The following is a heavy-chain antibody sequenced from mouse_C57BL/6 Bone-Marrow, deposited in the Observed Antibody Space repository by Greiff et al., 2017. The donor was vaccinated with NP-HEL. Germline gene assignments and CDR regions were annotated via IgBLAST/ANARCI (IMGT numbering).Heavy chain of an antibody. D-gene: IGHD3-2*02. V-gene: IGHV1-50*01. CDR3: ARDSSGFPYYAIDY. Sequence: VQLQQSGAELVKPGASVKLSCKASGYTFTSYWMQWVKQRPGQGLEWIGEIDPSDSYTNYNQKFKGKATLTVDTSSSTAYMQLSSLTSEDSAVYYCARDSSGFPYYAIDYWGQGTSVTVSS. CDR2: IDPSDSYT. CDR1: GYTFTSYW. J-gene: IGHJ4*01.